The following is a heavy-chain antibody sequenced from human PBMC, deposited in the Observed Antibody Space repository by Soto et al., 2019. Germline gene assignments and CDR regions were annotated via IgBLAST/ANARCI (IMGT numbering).Heavy chain of an antibody. Sequence: QLVQSGAGVKSPGASVTLSCKGSGYTFFHYAIHWVRQAPGRGLEWMGWINVGNSGTQYSQKFQGRVSLTKDTSASTVYMELRSLRSEDTAVYYCAREFAEPSTNTRYIYSVDVWGQGTTVTVSS. J-gene: IGHJ6*02. CDR2: INVGNSGT. CDR1: GYTFFHYA. CDR3: AREFAEPSTNTRYIYSVDV. V-gene: IGHV1-3*01. D-gene: IGHD2-8*01.